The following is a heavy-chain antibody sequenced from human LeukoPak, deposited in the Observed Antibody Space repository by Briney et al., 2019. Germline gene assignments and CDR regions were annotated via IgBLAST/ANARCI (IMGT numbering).Heavy chain of an antibody. J-gene: IGHJ4*02. D-gene: IGHD2-21*02. Sequence: GGSLRLSCAASGFTVSSNYMSWVRQAPGKGLEWVSVIYSGGSTYYADSVKGRFTISRDNAKNSLYLQMNSLRAEDTAVYYCARDTKYCGGDCYSGGGSPYFDYWGQGTLVTVSS. CDR2: IYSGGST. CDR1: GFTVSSNY. CDR3: ARDTKYCGGDCYSGGGSPYFDY. V-gene: IGHV3-53*01.